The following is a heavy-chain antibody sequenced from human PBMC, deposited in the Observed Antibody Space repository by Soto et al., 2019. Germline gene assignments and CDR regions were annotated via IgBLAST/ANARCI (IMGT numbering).Heavy chain of an antibody. J-gene: IGHJ3*02. CDR3: ARDYSSGYYYDLDAFDI. Sequence: QVQLVQSGTEVKKPGASVKVSCKASGYTFTSYGIHWVRQAPGQRLEWMGGIIPIFGTANYAQKFQGRVTITADESTSTAYMELSSLRSEDTAVYYCARDYSSGYYYDLDAFDIWGQGTMVTVSS. CDR2: IIPIFGTA. V-gene: IGHV1-69*13. CDR1: GYTFTSYG. D-gene: IGHD3-22*01.